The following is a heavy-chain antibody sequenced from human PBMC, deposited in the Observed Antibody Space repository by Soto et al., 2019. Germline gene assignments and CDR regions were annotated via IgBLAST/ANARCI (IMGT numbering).Heavy chain of an antibody. CDR3: AGGDRGAFDI. CDR2: IHSDGSST. D-gene: IGHD1-26*01. J-gene: IGHJ3*02. Sequence: EVQLVESGGGLVQPGESLRLSCAASGFTFSYYWMHWVRQAPGKGLVWVSRIHSDGSSTTYADSVKGRFTISRDNARNTVYLQMSSLSVEDTAVYYCAGGDRGAFDIWGQGTVVTVSS. CDR1: GFTFSYYW. V-gene: IGHV3-74*01.